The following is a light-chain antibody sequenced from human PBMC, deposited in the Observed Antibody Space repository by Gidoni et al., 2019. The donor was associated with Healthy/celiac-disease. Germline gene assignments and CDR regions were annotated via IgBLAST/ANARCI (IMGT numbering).Light chain of an antibody. CDR2: DVS. J-gene: IGLJ3*02. Sequence: QSALTQPASVSGSPGQSITISRTGTSSDVGGYNYVSWYQQHPGKAPKLMIYDVSNRLSGVSNRFSGSKSGNTASLTISGLQAEDEADYYCSSYTSSSPNWVFGGGTKLTVL. CDR3: SSYTSSSPNWV. CDR1: SSDVGGYNY. V-gene: IGLV2-14*01.